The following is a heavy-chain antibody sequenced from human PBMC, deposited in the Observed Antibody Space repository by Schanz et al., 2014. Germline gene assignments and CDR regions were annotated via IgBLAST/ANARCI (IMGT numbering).Heavy chain of an antibody. CDR1: GFMFSSFW. D-gene: IGHD3-3*01. CDR2: IKQDESER. V-gene: IGHV3-7*03. J-gene: IGHJ4*02. CDR3: ARDKGGYYPFDY. Sequence: EVQLVESGGDLVQPGGSLRLSCAASGFMFSSFWMGWIRQAPGKGLEWVANIKQDESERSYVDSVKGRFTISRDNAKNSLYLQMNSLRAEDTAVYYCARDKGGYYPFDYWGQGTLVTVSS.